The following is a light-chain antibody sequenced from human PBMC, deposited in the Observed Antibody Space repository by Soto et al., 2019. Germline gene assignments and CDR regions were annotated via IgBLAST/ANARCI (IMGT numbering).Light chain of an antibody. V-gene: IGKV3-15*01. J-gene: IGKJ2*01. Sequence: EIVMTQSPATLSVSPGERATLSCRASQSVSSNLAWYQQKPGQAPRLLIYGASTRATGIPARFSGSGSGTEVTRPISSLQSEDFAFYYGQQYNNWPPIYTFGQGTKLVIK. CDR2: GAS. CDR3: QQYNNWPPIYT. CDR1: QSVSSN.